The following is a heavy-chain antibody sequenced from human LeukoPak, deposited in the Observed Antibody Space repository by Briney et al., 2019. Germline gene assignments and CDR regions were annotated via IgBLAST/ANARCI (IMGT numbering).Heavy chain of an antibody. D-gene: IGHD1-14*01. Sequence: SETLSLTCTVSGGSISSYYWRWIRQPPGKGLEWIGYIYYTGSTNYNPSLKSRVTISVDTSKNQFSLKLSSVTAADTAVYYCAGNRYYFDYWGQGTLVTVSS. J-gene: IGHJ4*02. V-gene: IGHV4-59*01. CDR2: IYYTGST. CDR1: GGSISSYY. CDR3: AGNRYYFDY.